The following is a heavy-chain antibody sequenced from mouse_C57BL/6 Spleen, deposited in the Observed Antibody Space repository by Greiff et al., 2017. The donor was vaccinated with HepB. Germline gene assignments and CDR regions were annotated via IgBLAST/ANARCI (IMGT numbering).Heavy chain of an antibody. CDR1: GYTFTDYY. CDR3: ARRDGWLLLRFDY. CDR2: INPNNGGT. J-gene: IGHJ2*01. V-gene: IGHV1-26*01. Sequence: EVKLQQSGPELVKPGASVKISCKASGYTFTDYYMNWVKQSHGKSLEWIGDINPNNGGTSYNQKFKGKATLTVDKSSSTAYMELRSLTSEDSAVYYCARRDGWLLLRFDYWGQGTTLTVSS. D-gene: IGHD2-3*01.